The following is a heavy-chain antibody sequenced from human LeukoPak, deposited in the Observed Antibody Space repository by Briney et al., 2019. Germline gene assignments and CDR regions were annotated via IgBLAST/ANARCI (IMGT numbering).Heavy chain of an antibody. J-gene: IGHJ4*02. Sequence: PGGSLRLSCAASGFTISYNYMTWVRQAPGKGLEWVSSIYTTGTTYYADSVKGRFTISRDNAKNSLYLQMNSLRAEDTAVYYCARDLEFLPAAMARDDYWGQGTLVTVSS. CDR2: IYTTGTT. D-gene: IGHD2-2*01. CDR3: ARDLEFLPAAMARDDY. V-gene: IGHV3-69-1*01. CDR1: GFTISYNY.